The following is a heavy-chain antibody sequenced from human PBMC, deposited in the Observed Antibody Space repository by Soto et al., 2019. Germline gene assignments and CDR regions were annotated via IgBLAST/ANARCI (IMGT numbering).Heavy chain of an antibody. D-gene: IGHD2-2*01. V-gene: IGHV1-2*04. CDR1: GYTFTGYY. CDR2: INPNSGGT. CDR3: AREDIVVVPAADYYYSYGMDV. J-gene: IGHJ6*02. Sequence: GASVKVSCKASGYTFTGYYMHWVRQAPGQGLEWMGWINPNSGGTNYAQKFQGWVTMTRDTSISTAYMELSRLRSDDTAVYYCAREDIVVVPAADYYYSYGMDVWGQGTTVTVSS.